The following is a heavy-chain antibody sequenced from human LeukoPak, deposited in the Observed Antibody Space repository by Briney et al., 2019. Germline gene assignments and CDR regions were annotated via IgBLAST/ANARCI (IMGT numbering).Heavy chain of an antibody. Sequence: GGSLRLSCAASGFTFDDYAMHWVRQAPGKGLEWVSGISWNSGSIGYADSVKGRFTISRDNSKNTLYLQMNSLRAEDTAVYYCARSQGGYSSGYYKPFDYWGQGTLVTVSS. CDR3: ARSQGGYSSGYYKPFDY. CDR2: ISWNSGSI. CDR1: GFTFDDYA. D-gene: IGHD3-22*01. V-gene: IGHV3-9*01. J-gene: IGHJ4*02.